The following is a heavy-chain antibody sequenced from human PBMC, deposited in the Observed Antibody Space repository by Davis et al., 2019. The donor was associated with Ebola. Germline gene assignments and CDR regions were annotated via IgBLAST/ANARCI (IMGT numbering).Heavy chain of an antibody. J-gene: IGHJ4*02. D-gene: IGHD2-8*01. V-gene: IGHV3-23*01. CDR1: GFTFSSYA. Sequence: PGGSLRLSCAASGFTFSSYAMSWVRQAPGKGLEWVSAISGSGGSTYYADSVKGRFTISRDNAKNSLYLQMNSLRAEDTAVYYCARGFLGYRTHWGQGTLVTVSS. CDR3: ARGFLGYRTH. CDR2: ISGSGGST.